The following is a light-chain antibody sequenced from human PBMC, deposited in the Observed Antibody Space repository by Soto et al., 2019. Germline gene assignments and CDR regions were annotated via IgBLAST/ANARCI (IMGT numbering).Light chain of an antibody. CDR2: AAS. V-gene: IGKV1-12*02. CDR3: QQLNSYPSIT. CDR1: QDISSW. Sequence: DIQMTQSPSSLSASAGDIVTITCRASQDISSWLAWYQQKPGKAPKLLIYAASTLQSGVPSRFSGSGSGTEFTLTISSLQPEDFATYYCQQLNSYPSITFGQGTRLEIK. J-gene: IGKJ5*01.